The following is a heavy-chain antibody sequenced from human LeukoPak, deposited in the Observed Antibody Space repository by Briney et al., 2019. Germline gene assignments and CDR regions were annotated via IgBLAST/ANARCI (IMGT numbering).Heavy chain of an antibody. CDR2: IYTSGST. CDR1: GGSISSYY. J-gene: IGHJ3*02. CDR3: ARDSTMIVVVGNAFDI. Sequence: SETLSLTCTVSGGSISSYYWSLIRQPAGKGLEWIGRIYTSGSTNYNPSLKSRVTMSVDTSKNQFSLKLSSVTAADTAVYYCARDSTMIVVVGNAFDIWGQGTMVTVSS. V-gene: IGHV4-4*07. D-gene: IGHD3-22*01.